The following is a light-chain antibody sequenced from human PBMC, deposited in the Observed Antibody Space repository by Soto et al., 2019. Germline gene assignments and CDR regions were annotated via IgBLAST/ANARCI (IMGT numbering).Light chain of an antibody. V-gene: IGLV1-40*01. J-gene: IGLJ2*01. CDR1: SSNIGAGYD. CDR2: GNS. Sequence: QSVLTQPPSVSGAPGQRVTISCTGSSSNIGAGYDVHWYQQLPGTAPKLLIYGNSNRPSGVPDRFSGSKSGTSASLAITGLQGEDEADYYCHSSDSSLSGSIFGGGTKLTVL. CDR3: HSSDSSLSGSI.